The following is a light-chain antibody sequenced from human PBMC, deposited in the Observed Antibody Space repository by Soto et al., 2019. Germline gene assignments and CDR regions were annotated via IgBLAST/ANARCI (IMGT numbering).Light chain of an antibody. CDR1: QSVSSN. V-gene: IGKV3-15*01. Sequence: EVVMSQSPSTLSVSTGERATLSCRASQSVSSNLAWYQQKPGQAPRLLIYGASTRATGIPARFSGSGSGTEFTLTISSLQSEDFAVYYCQQYNNWPPITFRQATRLEV. J-gene: IGKJ5*01. CDR2: GAS. CDR3: QQYNNWPPIT.